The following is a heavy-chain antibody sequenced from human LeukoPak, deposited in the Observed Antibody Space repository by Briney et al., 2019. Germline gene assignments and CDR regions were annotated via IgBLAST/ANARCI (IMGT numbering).Heavy chain of an antibody. V-gene: IGHV4-61*02. CDR3: ARDWSCSGGSCYSGDWFDP. D-gene: IGHD2-15*01. CDR1: GGSISSGSYY. CDR2: IYNSGST. J-gene: IGHJ5*02. Sequence: KTSQTLSLTCTVSGGSISSGSYYWSWIRQPAGKGLEWIGRIYNSGSTNYNPSLKSRVTISVDTSKNQFSLKLSSVTAADTAVYYCARDWSCSGGSCYSGDWFDPWGQGTLVTVSS.